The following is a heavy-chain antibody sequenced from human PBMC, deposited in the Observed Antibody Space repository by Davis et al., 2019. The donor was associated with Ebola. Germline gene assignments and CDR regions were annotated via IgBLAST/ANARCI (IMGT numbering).Heavy chain of an antibody. CDR3: ARGDFDYYYYGMDV. J-gene: IGHJ6*02. CDR1: GYTFTSYA. V-gene: IGHV1-3*01. CDR2: INAGNGNT. Sequence: AASVKVSCKASGYTFTSYAMHWVRQAPGQRLEWMGWINAGNGNTKYSQKFQGRVTITRDTSASTAYMELRSLRSDDTAVYYCARGDFDYYYYGMDVWGQGTTVTVSS.